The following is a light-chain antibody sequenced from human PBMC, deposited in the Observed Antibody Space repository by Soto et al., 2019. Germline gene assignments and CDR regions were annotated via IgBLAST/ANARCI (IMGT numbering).Light chain of an antibody. V-gene: IGLV2-23*02. CDR1: NSDIGTYNF. CDR3: CSYAGSSYVV. J-gene: IGLJ2*01. CDR2: EVS. Sequence: QSALTQPASVSGSPGQSITISCTGTNSDIGTYNFVSWYQQHPGKAPKLMIYEVSKRPSGVSNRFAGSKSGNTASLTISGLQAEDEADYYCCSYAGSSYVVIGGGTKVTV.